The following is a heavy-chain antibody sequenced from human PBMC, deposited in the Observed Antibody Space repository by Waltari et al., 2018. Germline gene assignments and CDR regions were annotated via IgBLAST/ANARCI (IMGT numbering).Heavy chain of an antibody. CDR1: GFTVSSNY. CDR3: AGGLIAARLGEYYFDY. J-gene: IGHJ4*02. V-gene: IGHV3-53*01. Sequence: EVQLVESGGGLIQPGGSPRLSCAASGFTVSSNYMSWVRQAPGKGLEWVSVIYSGGSTYYADSVKGRFTISRDNSKNTLYLQMNSLRAEDTAVYYCAGGLIAARLGEYYFDYWGQGTLVTVSS. D-gene: IGHD6-6*01. CDR2: IYSGGST.